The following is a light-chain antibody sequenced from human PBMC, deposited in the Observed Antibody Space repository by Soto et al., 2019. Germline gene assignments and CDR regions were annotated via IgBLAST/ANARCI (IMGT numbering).Light chain of an antibody. CDR2: GAS. CDR3: QQYGSSGT. J-gene: IGKJ1*01. CDR1: QGLGTN. Sequence: EVVTTQSPATLSVSPGERATLSCRASQGLGTNLAWYQQKPGQAPRLLIYGASNRATGIPDRFSGSGSGTDFTLTISRLEPGDFAVYYCQQYGSSGTFGQGTKVDIK. V-gene: IGKV3-20*01.